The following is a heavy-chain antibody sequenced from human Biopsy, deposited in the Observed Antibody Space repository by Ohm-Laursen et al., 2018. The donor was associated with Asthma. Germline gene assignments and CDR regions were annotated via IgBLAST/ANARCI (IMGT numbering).Heavy chain of an antibody. CDR1: GGTFNTYV. Sequence: GASVKVSCKPLGGTFNTYVIGWVRQAPGQGLEWMGGINSVFGTTTYPQKLQDRVTITADDSTSTAYMELSSLRSEDTAVYYCARKAGSCISRTCYSLDFWGQGTLVTVSS. CDR3: ARKAGSCISRTCYSLDF. J-gene: IGHJ4*02. CDR2: INSVFGTT. V-gene: IGHV1-69*13. D-gene: IGHD2-2*01.